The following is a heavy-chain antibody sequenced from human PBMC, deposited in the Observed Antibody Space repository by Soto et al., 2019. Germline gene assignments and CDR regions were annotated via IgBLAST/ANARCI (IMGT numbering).Heavy chain of an antibody. CDR3: ERVLESEGCDEFDY. J-gene: IGHJ4*02. Sequence: QVQLVQSGAEVKKPGSSVKVSCKASGVTFSDYSISWVRQAPGQGLEWMGGIIPMLGMANDAQKFQGRVTITADKSTSNPYMERSSLSATATAVYYCERVLESEGCDEFDYWGQGSLVTVSS. CDR2: IIPMLGMA. D-gene: IGHD1-1*01. CDR1: GVTFSDYS. V-gene: IGHV1-69*02.